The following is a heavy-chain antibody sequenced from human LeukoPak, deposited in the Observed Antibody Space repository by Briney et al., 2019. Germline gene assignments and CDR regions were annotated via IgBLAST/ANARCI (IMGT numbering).Heavy chain of an antibody. Sequence: GGSLRLSCSAPGFTFNSYYMYWVRQAPGKGLEYVSAISSNGGSTNYADSVKGRFTISRDNSKNTLYLQMSSLRAEDTAVYYCVRRSSGWSFDCWGQGTLVTVSS. CDR2: ISSNGGST. CDR1: GFTFNSYY. CDR3: VRRSSGWSFDC. V-gene: IGHV3-64D*06. D-gene: IGHD6-19*01. J-gene: IGHJ4*02.